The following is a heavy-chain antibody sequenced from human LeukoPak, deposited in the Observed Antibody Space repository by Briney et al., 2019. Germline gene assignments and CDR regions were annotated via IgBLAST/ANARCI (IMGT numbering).Heavy chain of an antibody. D-gene: IGHD6-19*01. V-gene: IGHV4-61*01. CDR2: IHYSGTT. CDR1: SGSISSDSYY. J-gene: IGHJ4*02. Sequence: SETLSLTCTVSSGSISSDSYYWSWLRQPPGKGLEWIAYIHYSGTTNYNPSLKSRVTISIDTSKKQFSLKVSSVTAADTAVYYCARGAGWYNYWGQGTLVTVSS. CDR3: ARGAGWYNY.